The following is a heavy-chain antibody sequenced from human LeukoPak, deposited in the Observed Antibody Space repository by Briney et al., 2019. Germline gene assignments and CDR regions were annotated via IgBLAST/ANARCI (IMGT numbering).Heavy chain of an antibody. V-gene: IGHV4-39*07. CDR1: GGSISSSSYY. Sequence: PAETLSLTCTVSGGSISSSSYYWGWIRQPPGKGLEWIGSIYYSGSTYYNPSLKSRVTISVDTSKNQFSLKLSSVTAADTALYYCARVSLCPAYSGTYCYYFDYWGQGTLVTVSS. D-gene: IGHD1-26*01. J-gene: IGHJ4*02. CDR2: IYYSGST. CDR3: ARVSLCPAYSGTYCYYFDY.